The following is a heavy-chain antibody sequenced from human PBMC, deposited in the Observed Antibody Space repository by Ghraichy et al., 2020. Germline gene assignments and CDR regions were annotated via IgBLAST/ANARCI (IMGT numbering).Heavy chain of an antibody. V-gene: IGHV3-23*01. CDR2: ISGSGSST. CDR3: AKRWEYSSTWYGPYY. J-gene: IGHJ4*02. CDR1: RFTFSSYA. D-gene: IGHD6-13*01. Sequence: LSLTCAASRFTFSSYAMSWVRQAPGKGLEWVSSISGSGSSTYYADSVKGRFTISRDNSKNTLYLQMNSLRAEDTAVYYCAKRWEYSSTWYGPYYWGQGTLVTVSS.